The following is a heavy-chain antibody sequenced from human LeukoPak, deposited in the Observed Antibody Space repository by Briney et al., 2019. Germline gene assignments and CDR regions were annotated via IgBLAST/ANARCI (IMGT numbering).Heavy chain of an antibody. J-gene: IGHJ4*02. CDR1: GFTFSSYW. Sequence: GGSLRLSCAASGFTFSSYWMSWVRQAPGKGLEWVANIKQDGSEKYYVDSVKGRFTISRDNAKNSLYLQMNSLRAEDTAVYYCARGLSDYYDSSGYPDYWGQGTLVTVSS. V-gene: IGHV3-7*01. CDR2: IKQDGSEK. D-gene: IGHD3-22*01. CDR3: ARGLSDYYDSSGYPDY.